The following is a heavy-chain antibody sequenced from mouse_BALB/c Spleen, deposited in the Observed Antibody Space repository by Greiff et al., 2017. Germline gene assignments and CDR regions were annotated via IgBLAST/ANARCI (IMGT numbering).Heavy chain of an antibody. D-gene: IGHD2-3*01. Sequence: LQESGAELMKPGASVKISCKATGYTFSSYWIEWVKQRPGHGLEWIGEILPGSGSTNYNEKFKGKATFTADTSSNTAYMQLSSLTSEDSAVYYCARGGWLLAYWGQGTLVTVSA. CDR2: ILPGSGST. CDR3: ARGGWLLAY. V-gene: IGHV1-9*01. J-gene: IGHJ3*01. CDR1: GYTFSSYW.